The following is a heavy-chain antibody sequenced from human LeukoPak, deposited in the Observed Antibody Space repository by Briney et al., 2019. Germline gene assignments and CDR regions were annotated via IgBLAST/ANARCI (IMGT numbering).Heavy chain of an antibody. V-gene: IGHV4-59*01. J-gene: IGHJ4*02. CDR1: GGSIRGYS. Sequence: KPSETPSLTCTVSGGSIRGYSWSWLRQPPGKGLEWLGYISDSGSTSYNPSLKTRIIISLDTSKNQFSLKLSSATAADTAVYYCARWGRPNFDYWGQGTLVTVSS. CDR3: ARWGRPNFDY. CDR2: ISDSGST. D-gene: IGHD7-27*01.